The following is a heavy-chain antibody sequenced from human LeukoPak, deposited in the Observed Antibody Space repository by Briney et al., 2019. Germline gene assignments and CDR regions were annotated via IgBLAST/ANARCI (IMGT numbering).Heavy chain of an antibody. D-gene: IGHD3-10*01. V-gene: IGHV1-2*02. CDR2: INPNSGGT. Sequence: ASVKVSCKASGYTFTGYYMHWVRQAPGQGLEWMGWINPNSGGTNYAQKFQGRVTMTRDTSISTAYMELSRLRSDDTAVYYCARGITMVRGVPVVRFDPWGQGTLVTVSS. CDR3: ARGITMVRGVPVVRFDP. J-gene: IGHJ5*02. CDR1: GYTFTGYY.